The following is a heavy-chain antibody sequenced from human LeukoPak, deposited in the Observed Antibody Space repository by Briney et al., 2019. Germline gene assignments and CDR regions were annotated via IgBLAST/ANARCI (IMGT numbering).Heavy chain of an antibody. CDR2: IYHSGST. V-gene: IGHV4-38-2*02. D-gene: IGHD3-10*01. J-gene: IGHJ4*02. CDR3: ARDRDTVVRGLFDY. CDR1: GYSISSGYY. Sequence: PSETLSLTCTVSGYSISSGYYWGWIRQPPGKGLEWIGSIYHSGSTYYNPSLKSRVTILVDRSKNQFSLNLSSVTAADTALYYCARDRDTVVRGLFDYWGQGTLVTVSS.